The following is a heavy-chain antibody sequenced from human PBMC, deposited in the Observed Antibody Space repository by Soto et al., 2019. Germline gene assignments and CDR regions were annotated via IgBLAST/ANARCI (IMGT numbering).Heavy chain of an antibody. CDR3: AREGVRPYYYYGMDV. J-gene: IGHJ6*02. CDR1: GYSFTTYG. D-gene: IGHD2-21*01. CDR2: ISGYNGDT. V-gene: IGHV1-18*01. Sequence: QVHLVQSGAEVKKPGASVKVSCKASGYSFTTYGISWVRQAPGQGLEWMGWISGYNGDTNYTQNFQARVTMTTDTSTSTAYMELRSLRSDDTAVYYCAREGVRPYYYYGMDVWGHGTTVTVSS.